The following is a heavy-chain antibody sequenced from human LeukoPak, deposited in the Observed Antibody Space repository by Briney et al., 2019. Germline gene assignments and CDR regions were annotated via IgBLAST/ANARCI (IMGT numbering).Heavy chain of an antibody. CDR1: GYTFTSYG. Sequence: ASVKVSCKASGYTFTSYGISWVRQASGQGLEWMGWISAYNGNTNYAQKLQGRVTMTTDTSTSTAYMELRSLRSDDTAVYYCARVCRYSYGSEDYYFDYWGQGTLVTVSS. J-gene: IGHJ4*02. D-gene: IGHD5-18*01. V-gene: IGHV1-18*01. CDR2: ISAYNGNT. CDR3: ARVCRYSYGSEDYYFDY.